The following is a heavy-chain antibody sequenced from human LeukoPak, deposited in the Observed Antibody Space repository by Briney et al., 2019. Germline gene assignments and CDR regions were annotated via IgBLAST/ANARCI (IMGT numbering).Heavy chain of an antibody. J-gene: IGHJ5*02. CDR1: GGTISSGDYY. CDR2: IYYSGST. Sequence: SETLSLTCTVSGGTISSGDYYWSWIRQPPGKGLEWIGYIYYSGSTYYNPSLKSRVTISVDTSKNQFSLKLSSVTAADTAVYYCARTTVTTGFWFDPWGQGTLVTVSS. CDR3: ARTTVTTGFWFDP. V-gene: IGHV4-30-4*01. D-gene: IGHD4-17*01.